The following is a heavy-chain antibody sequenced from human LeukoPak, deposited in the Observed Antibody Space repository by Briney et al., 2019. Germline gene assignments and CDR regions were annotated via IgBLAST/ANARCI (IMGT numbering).Heavy chain of an antibody. D-gene: IGHD3-22*01. J-gene: IGHJ4*02. V-gene: IGHV3-66*01. CDR3: ARDRRLYDSSAYYFDY. Sequence: GGSLRLSCAASGFTVGTNYLSWVRQAPGKGLEWVSIIYTGGSTYYADSVKGRFIISRDNSKSTVYLQMNGLRAEDTAVYYCARDRRLYDSSAYYFDYWGQGTLVTVSS. CDR2: IYTGGST. CDR1: GFTVGTNY.